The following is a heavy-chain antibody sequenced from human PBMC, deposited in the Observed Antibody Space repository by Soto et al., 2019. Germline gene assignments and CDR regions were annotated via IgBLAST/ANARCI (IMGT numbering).Heavy chain of an antibody. J-gene: IGHJ1*01. CDR2: VSHDGRNT. CDR1: GFTFSDYA. D-gene: IGHD3-22*01. V-gene: IGHV3-30*03. CDR3: ARTFYDSVVTPPSELHL. Sequence: GGSLRLSCAASGFTFSDYAMHWVRQAPGKGLEWVAVVSHDGRNTHYADSVKGRFTISRDSSKNTVSLEMTSLRAEDTAVYYCARTFYDSVVTPPSELHLWGQGALVTVSS.